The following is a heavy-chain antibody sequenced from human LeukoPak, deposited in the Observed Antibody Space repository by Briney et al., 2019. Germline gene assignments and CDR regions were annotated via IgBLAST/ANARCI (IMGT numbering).Heavy chain of an antibody. Sequence: SETLSLTCAVSGGSLSGYYWTWIRQPPGKGLEWIGEINHSGSTNYNPSLKSRVTISVDTSKNQFSLKLSSVTAADTAVYYCARSGGWSAFDYWGQGTLVTVSS. V-gene: IGHV4-34*01. J-gene: IGHJ4*02. CDR1: GGSLSGYY. D-gene: IGHD6-19*01. CDR3: ARSGGWSAFDY. CDR2: INHSGST.